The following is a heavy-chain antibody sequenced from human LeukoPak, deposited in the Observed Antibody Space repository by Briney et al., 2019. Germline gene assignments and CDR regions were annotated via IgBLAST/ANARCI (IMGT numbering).Heavy chain of an antibody. CDR2: ISTTSNTI. J-gene: IGHJ4*02. CDR3: AREILAPGKTHDY. Sequence: GGSLRLSCAASGFTFSSYSMNWVRQAPGKGLEWVSYISTTSNTIYYADSVKGRFTISRDNAKNTLFLQINSLRAEDTAVYYCAREILAPGKTHDYWGQGTLVTVSS. V-gene: IGHV3-48*04. CDR1: GFTFSSYS.